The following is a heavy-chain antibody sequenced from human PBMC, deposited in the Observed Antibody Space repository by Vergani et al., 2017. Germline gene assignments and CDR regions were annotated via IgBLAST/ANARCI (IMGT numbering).Heavy chain of an antibody. J-gene: IGHJ6*03. CDR2: IYHSGST. Sequence: QVQLQESGPGLVKPSETLSLTCTVSGYSISSGYYWGWIRQPPGKGLEWIGSIYHSGSTYYNPSLKSRVTISVDTSKNQFSLKLSSVTAADTAVYYCASLPSLGYYYYYMAVWGKGTTVTVSS. CDR1: GYSISSGYY. CDR3: ASLPSLGYYYYYMAV. V-gene: IGHV4-38-2*02.